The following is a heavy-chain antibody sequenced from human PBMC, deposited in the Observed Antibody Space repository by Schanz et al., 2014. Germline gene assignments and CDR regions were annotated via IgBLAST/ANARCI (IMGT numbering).Heavy chain of an antibody. CDR3: TRDTDYHFDY. Sequence: AHLVESGGGVVQPGGSLRLSCAASGFTFSSSWMHWVRQAPGKGLVWVSRTSHDGSFTTFADSVKGRFTISRDNARNTLYLQMNSLRAEDTAVYYCTRDTDYHFDYWGQGTLVTVSS. D-gene: IGHD4-17*01. CDR2: TSHDGSFT. CDR1: GFTFSSSW. V-gene: IGHV3-74*01. J-gene: IGHJ4*02.